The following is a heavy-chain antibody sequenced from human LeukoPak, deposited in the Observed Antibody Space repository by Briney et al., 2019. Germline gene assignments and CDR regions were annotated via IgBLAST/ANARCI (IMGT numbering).Heavy chain of an antibody. D-gene: IGHD4-23*01. CDR1: GYTFTSYY. CDR3: TRTMADGGTNY. J-gene: IGHJ4*02. CDR2: INPSGGST. V-gene: IGHV1-46*01. Sequence: ASVKVSCKASGYTFTSYYMHWVRQAPGQGLEWMGIINPSGGSTSYAQKFQGRVTMTRDTSTSTVYLELSSLRSEDTAVYYCTRTMADGGTNYWGQGTLVTVSS.